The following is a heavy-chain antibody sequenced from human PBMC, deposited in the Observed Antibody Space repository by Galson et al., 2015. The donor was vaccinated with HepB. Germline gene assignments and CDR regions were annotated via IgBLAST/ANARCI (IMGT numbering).Heavy chain of an antibody. D-gene: IGHD6-13*01. CDR2: IWYGGSNK. V-gene: IGHV3-33*08. CDR3: ARDGGPAAPYGMDV. CDR1: GFTFTNGW. J-gene: IGHJ6*02. Sequence: SLRLSCAASGFTFTNGWMSWVRQAPGKGLEWVAVIWYGGSNKYYADSVKGRFTISRDNSKNTLYLQMNSLRAEDTAVYYCARDGGPAAPYGMDVWGQGTTVTVSS.